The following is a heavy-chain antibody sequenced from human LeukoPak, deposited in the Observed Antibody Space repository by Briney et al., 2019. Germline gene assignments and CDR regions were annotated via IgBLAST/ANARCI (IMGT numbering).Heavy chain of an antibody. Sequence: PGGSLRVSCAASGFTFSNYWMTWVRQARGKGLEWVAHINQDGSKEYYMDSVKARFTISRDNAKNSLSLQMNSLRAEDTAVYYCVRDGGVSGYDLLDYWGQGTLVTVSS. V-gene: IGHV3-7*01. J-gene: IGHJ4*02. CDR2: INQDGSKE. CDR3: VRDGGVSGYDLLDY. CDR1: GFTFSNYW. D-gene: IGHD5-12*01.